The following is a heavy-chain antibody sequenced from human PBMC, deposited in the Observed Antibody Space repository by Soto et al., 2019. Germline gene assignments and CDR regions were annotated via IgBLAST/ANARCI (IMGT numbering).Heavy chain of an antibody. J-gene: IGHJ5*02. CDR3: AXXXXXXXXXXXWFDP. V-gene: IGHV3-33*01. CDR1: RFTFRSYG. CDR2: IWYDETRK. Sequence: QEQLVESGGGVVQPGRSLRLSCAASRFTFRSYGMHWVRQAPGKGLEWVAMIWYDETRKYYADSVKGRFIISRDNSMNTLYLQMNSLRAEDTAVYHCAXXXXXXXXXXXWFDPWGQGTLVTVSS.